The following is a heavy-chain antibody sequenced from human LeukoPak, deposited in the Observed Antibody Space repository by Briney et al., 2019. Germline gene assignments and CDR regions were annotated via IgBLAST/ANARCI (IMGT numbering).Heavy chain of an antibody. V-gene: IGHV3-7*01. CDR2: IKQDGSEK. Sequence: PGGSLRLSCAASGFTFSSYWMSWVRQAPGKGLEWVANIKQDGSEKYYVDSVKGRFTISRDNAKSSLYLQMNSLRAEDTAVYYCARSPNGYYMDVWGKGTTVTVSS. J-gene: IGHJ6*03. CDR1: GFTFSSYW. D-gene: IGHD2-8*01. CDR3: ARSPNGYYMDV.